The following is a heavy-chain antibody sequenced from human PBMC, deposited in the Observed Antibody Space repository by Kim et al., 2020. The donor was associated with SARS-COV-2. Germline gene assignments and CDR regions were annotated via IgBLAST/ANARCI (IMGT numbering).Heavy chain of an antibody. D-gene: IGHD7-27*01. Sequence: GGSLRLSCAASGFTFDDYAMHWVRQAPGKGLEWVSGISWNSGSIGYADSVKGRFTISRDNAKNSLYLQMNSLRAEDTALYYCAKDGELGGPMGYWGQGT. CDR1: GFTFDDYA. CDR3: AKDGELGGPMGY. V-gene: IGHV3-9*01. CDR2: ISWNSGSI. J-gene: IGHJ4*02.